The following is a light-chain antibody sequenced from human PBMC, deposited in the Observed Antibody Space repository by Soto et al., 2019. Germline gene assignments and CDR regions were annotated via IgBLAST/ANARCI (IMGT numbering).Light chain of an antibody. J-gene: IGKJ4*01. CDR1: QGIDSY. V-gene: IGKV1-9*01. CDR3: QHTRSYPST. CDR2: ETS. Sequence: IQLNQSPSSLSASVGDRSTITGRASQGIDSYLAWYQRRPGKVPQLLIYETSFLQTGVSSRFSGSGSGTDFTLPISGLQAEDFVTYYCQHTRSYPSTFGGGTKVEIK.